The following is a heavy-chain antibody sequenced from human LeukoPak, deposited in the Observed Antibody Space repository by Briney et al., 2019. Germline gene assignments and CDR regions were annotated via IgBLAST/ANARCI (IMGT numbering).Heavy chain of an antibody. CDR1: GFTFSSYG. V-gene: IGHV3-33*01. Sequence: GRSLRLSCAASGFTFSSYGMHWVRQAPGKGLEWVAVIWYDGSNKYYADSVKGRFTTSRDNSKNTLYLQMNSLRAEDTAVYYCARDHHYYDSSGYYGPGDYWGQGTLVTVSS. CDR3: ARDHHYYDSSGYYGPGDY. CDR2: IWYDGSNK. J-gene: IGHJ4*02. D-gene: IGHD3-22*01.